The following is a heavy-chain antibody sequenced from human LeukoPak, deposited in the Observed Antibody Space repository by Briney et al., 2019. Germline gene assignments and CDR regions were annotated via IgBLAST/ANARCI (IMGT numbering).Heavy chain of an antibody. CDR1: GFTFSSYA. D-gene: IGHD2-2*01. V-gene: IGHV3-23*01. CDR2: ISGSGGST. Sequence: PGGSLRLSCAASGFTFSSYAMSWVRQAPGKGLEWVSAISGSGGSTYYADSVKGRFTISRDNSKTTLYLQMNSLRAEDTAVYYCAKDLGIVVVPAEFDYWGQGTLVTVSS. J-gene: IGHJ4*02. CDR3: AKDLGIVVVPAEFDY.